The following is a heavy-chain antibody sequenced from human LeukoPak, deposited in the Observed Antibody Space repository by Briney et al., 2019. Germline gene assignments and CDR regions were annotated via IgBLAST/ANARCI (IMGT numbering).Heavy chain of an antibody. CDR3: AREREKYSYGHYFDY. CDR1: GGSISSYY. J-gene: IGHJ4*02. CDR2: IYYSGST. Sequence: SETLSLTCTVSGGSISSYYWSWIRQPPGKGLEWIGYIYYSGSTNYNPSLKGRVTISVDTSKNQFSLKLSSVTAADTAVYYCAREREKYSYGHYFDYWGQGTLVTVSS. D-gene: IGHD5-18*01. V-gene: IGHV4-59*01.